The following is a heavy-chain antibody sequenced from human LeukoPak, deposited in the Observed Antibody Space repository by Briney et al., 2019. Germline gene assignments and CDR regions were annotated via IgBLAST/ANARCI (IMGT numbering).Heavy chain of an antibody. CDR2: FDPEDGET. CDR1: GYTLTELS. J-gene: IGHJ4*02. CDR3: ARGEYCSSTSCYLYY. Sequence: GASVKVSCKVSGYTLTELSMHWVRQAPGKGLEWMGGFDPEDGETIYAQKFQGRVTITADESTSTAYMELSSLRSEDTAVYYCARGEYCSSTSCYLYYWGQGTLVTVSS. D-gene: IGHD2-2*01. V-gene: IGHV1-24*01.